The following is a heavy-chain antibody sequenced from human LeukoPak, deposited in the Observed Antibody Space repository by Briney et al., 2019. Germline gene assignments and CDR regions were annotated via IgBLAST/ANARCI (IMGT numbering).Heavy chain of an antibody. CDR3: ASIWNYGDFDY. D-gene: IGHD1-7*01. CDR1: GYAFTSYD. Sequence: ASVKVSCKASGYAFTSYDINWVRQATGQGLEWMGWMNPNSGNTGYAQKLQGRVTMTRNTSISTAYMELSSLRSEDTAVYYCASIWNYGDFDYWGQGTLVTVSS. CDR2: MNPNSGNT. V-gene: IGHV1-8*01. J-gene: IGHJ4*02.